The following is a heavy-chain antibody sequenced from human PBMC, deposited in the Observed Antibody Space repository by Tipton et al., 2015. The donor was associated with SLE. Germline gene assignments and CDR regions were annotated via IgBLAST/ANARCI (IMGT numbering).Heavy chain of an antibody. J-gene: IGHJ4*02. CDR3: ARDEYRYDATGYHLLGHFDF. Sequence: TLSLTCIVSGDSISSSSYYWGWIRQPPGKGLERVGTVYYTGNTFYNPSLKSRVTILVDTSKNQFSLKLSSVTAADTAVYYCARDEYRYDATGYHLLGHFDFWGQGTLVTVSS. CDR1: GDSISSSSYY. D-gene: IGHD3-22*01. V-gene: IGHV4-39*07. CDR2: VYYTGNT.